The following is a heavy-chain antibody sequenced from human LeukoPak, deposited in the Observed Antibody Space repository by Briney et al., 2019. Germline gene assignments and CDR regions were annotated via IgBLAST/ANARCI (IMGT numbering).Heavy chain of an antibody. CDR3: AKTGARYSCGWSIYDTFDI. Sequence: GGSLRLSCAASGFSFSSYGMHWVRQAPGKGLEWVAVMSYDGRNKDYADSVKGRFTISRDNSKNTLYLQMNSLRAEDTAMYYCAKTGARYSCGWSIYDTFDIWGQGTMVSVSS. CDR2: MSYDGRNK. CDR1: GFSFSSYG. J-gene: IGHJ3*02. V-gene: IGHV3-30*18. D-gene: IGHD5-18*01.